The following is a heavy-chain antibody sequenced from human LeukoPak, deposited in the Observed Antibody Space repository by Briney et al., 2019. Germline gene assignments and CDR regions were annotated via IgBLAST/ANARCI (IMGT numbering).Heavy chain of an antibody. J-gene: IGHJ4*02. CDR3: ARKLFNYDILTGYLASFDY. D-gene: IGHD3-9*01. CDR1: GGSISSYY. V-gene: IGHV4-59*12. CDR2: IYYSGST. Sequence: KTSETLSLTCTVSGGSISSYYWSWIRQPPGKGLEWIGYIYYSGSTNYNPSLKSRVTISVDTSKNQFSLKLSSVTAADTAVYYCARKLFNYDILTGYLASFDYWGQGTLVTVSS.